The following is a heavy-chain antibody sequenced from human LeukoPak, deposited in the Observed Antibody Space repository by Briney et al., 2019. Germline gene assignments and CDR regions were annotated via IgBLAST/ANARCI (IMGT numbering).Heavy chain of an antibody. V-gene: IGHV4-61*02. CDR3: AGIRRGEDLPGFH. D-gene: IGHD3-16*01. Sequence: SETLSLTCTVSGDSISSDNYFWDWLRQPAGKGLEWLGRVYTSGSTNYNPSLKSRVNISVDTSKNQFTLKLTSGAAADAAVYYCAGIRRGEDLPGFHWGQGALVTVSS. CDR2: VYTSGST. CDR1: GDSISSDNYF. J-gene: IGHJ4*02.